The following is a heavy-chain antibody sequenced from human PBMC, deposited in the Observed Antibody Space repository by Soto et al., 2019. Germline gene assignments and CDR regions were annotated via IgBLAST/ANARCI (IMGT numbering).Heavy chain of an antibody. D-gene: IGHD2-21*02. CDR1: GGSFSSYA. V-gene: IGHV1-69*01. CDR3: ATTIVVVTPPGRGWDYYYGMDV. J-gene: IGHJ6*02. Sequence: ASVKGSCKASGGSFSSYAISWVRQAPGQGLEWMGGIIPIFGTANYAQKFQGRVTITADESTSTAYMELSSLRSEDTAVYYCATTIVVVTPPGRGWDYYYGMDVWGQGTTVTVSS. CDR2: IIPIFGTA.